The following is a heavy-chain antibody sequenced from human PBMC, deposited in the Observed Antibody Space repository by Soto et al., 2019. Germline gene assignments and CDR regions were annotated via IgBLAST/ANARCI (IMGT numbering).Heavy chain of an antibody. Sequence: QVQLVQSGAEVKKPGSSVKVSCKASGGTFSSYAISWVRQAPGQGLEWMGGIIPIFGTANYAQKFQGRVTITADESTSTAYMELSSLRSEDTAVYYCARESASSGYLMGDGAFDIWGQGTMVTVSS. D-gene: IGHD3-22*01. CDR2: IIPIFGTA. CDR1: GGTFSSYA. CDR3: ARESASSGYLMGDGAFDI. J-gene: IGHJ3*02. V-gene: IGHV1-69*12.